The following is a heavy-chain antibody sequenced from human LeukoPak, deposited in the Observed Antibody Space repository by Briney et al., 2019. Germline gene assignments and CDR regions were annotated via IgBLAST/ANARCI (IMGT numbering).Heavy chain of an antibody. CDR3: AIDQGTTSHAGFWFDP. J-gene: IGHJ5*02. V-gene: IGHV1-2*02. CDR2: INPNSGGT. Sequence: ASVKVSCKASGYTFTGYYMHWVRQAPGQGLEWMGWINPNSGGTNYAQKFQGRVTMTRDTSISTAYMELSRLRSDDSAVYYCAIDQGTTSHAGFWFDPWGQGTLVTVSS. D-gene: IGHD2-2*01. CDR1: GYTFTGYY.